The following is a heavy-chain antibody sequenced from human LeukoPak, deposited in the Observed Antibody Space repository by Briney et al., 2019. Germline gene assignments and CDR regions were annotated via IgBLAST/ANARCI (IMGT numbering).Heavy chain of an antibody. J-gene: IGHJ5*02. V-gene: IGHV3-30*18. D-gene: IGHD3-10*01. CDR3: AKEGTPQVSTWYDL. CDR1: GVTLSPYG. Sequence: GMSLRLSCAASGVTLSPYGMHWVRQAPGKGLEWVAVISYEGGTQRYADSVKGRFIISRDNPRNMLYLQMNILRTEDTAVYYCAKEGTPQVSTWYDLWGQGTQVIVSS. CDR2: ISYEGGTQ.